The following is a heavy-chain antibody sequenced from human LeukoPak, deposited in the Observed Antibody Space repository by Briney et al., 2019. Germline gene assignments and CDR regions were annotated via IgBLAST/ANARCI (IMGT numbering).Heavy chain of an antibody. D-gene: IGHD3-22*01. Sequence: GESLKISCKGSGFSFPTYWIGWVRQMPGKGLEWMGIIYPGDSDTRYSPSFEGQVTISADKSISTAYLQWSSLKASDTAMYYCARESSGRTLDDWGQGTQVTVSS. CDR2: IYPGDSDT. J-gene: IGHJ4*02. CDR1: GFSFPTYW. CDR3: ARESSGRTLDD. V-gene: IGHV5-51*01.